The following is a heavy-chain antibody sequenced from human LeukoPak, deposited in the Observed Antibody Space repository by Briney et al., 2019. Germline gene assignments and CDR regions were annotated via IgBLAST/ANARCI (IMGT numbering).Heavy chain of an antibody. Sequence: GGSLRLSCAASGFTFSTSAMSWVRQAPGKGLEWVSAIGGNSGNTFYADSVKGRFTISRDNSKNTLYLQMNSLRAEDTAVYYCAQNPTVSWGQGTLVTVSS. V-gene: IGHV3-23*01. CDR2: IGGNSGNT. J-gene: IGHJ4*02. D-gene: IGHD1-1*01. CDR3: AQNPTVS. CDR1: GFTFSTSA.